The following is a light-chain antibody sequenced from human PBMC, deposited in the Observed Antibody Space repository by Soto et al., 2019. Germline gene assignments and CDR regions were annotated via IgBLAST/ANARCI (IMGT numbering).Light chain of an antibody. V-gene: IGKV3-11*01. CDR2: DAS. Sequence: EIVLTQSQATLSLSPGEIASLSCRPSQSVSSYLAWYQQKPGQAPRLLIYDASNRATGIPARFSGSGSGTDFTLTISSLEPEDFAVYYCQQRSNWPSSLTFGGGTKVEIK. CDR3: QQRSNWPSSLT. CDR1: QSVSSY. J-gene: IGKJ4*01.